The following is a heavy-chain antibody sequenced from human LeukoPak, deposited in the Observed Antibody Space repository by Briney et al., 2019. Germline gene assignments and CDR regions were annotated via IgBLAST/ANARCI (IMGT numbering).Heavy chain of an antibody. CDR2: INPSGGST. J-gene: IGHJ5*02. V-gene: IGHV1-46*01. CDR3: ARTPTTVTTGPSNWFDP. CDR1: GYTFTSYY. Sequence: ASVKVSCKASGYTFTSYYMHWVRQAPGQGLEWMGIINPSGGSTSYAQKFQGRITMTRDTSTSTVYMELSSLRSEDTAVYYCARTPTTVTTGPSNWFDPWGQGTLVTVSS. D-gene: IGHD4-17*01.